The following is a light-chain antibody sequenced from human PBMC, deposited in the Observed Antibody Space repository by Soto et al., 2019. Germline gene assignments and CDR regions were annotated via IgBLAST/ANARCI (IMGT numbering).Light chain of an antibody. CDR1: QSVSGY. CDR2: DVS. CDR3: QQYNSYTPWT. Sequence: DIQMTQSPSTLSASVGDRVTINCRASQSVSGYLAWYQQKPGKAPKVVIYDVSSLESGVPSRFSGSGSGTEYTLTISSLQPEDFATYYCQQYNSYTPWTFGQGTKVEIK. J-gene: IGKJ1*01. V-gene: IGKV1-5*01.